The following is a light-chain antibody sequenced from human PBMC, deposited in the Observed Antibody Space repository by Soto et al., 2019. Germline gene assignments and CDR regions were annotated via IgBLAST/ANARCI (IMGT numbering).Light chain of an antibody. CDR2: GAS. J-gene: IGKJ1*01. V-gene: IGKV3-20*01. Sequence: EIVLTQSPGTLSLSPGERATLSCRASQSASSSYLAWYQQKPGQAPRLLIYGASSRATGIPDRFSGSGSGTDFTLTISRLEPEDFAVYFCQQRGGWPRTFGQGTKVDIK. CDR1: QSASSSY. CDR3: QQRGGWPRT.